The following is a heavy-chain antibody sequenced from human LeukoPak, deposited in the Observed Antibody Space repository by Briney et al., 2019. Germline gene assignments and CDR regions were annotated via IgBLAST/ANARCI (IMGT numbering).Heavy chain of an antibody. CDR3: ARTMVAADFYGMDV. CDR1: GGSTTSYY. V-gene: IGHV4-59*08. Sequence: PSETLSLTCNVSGGSTTSYYWGWIRQPPGKGLEGIGHIYYRGRTTYSPSLKSRVTMSVDTSKNQVSLKLNSVTAADTAVYYCARTMVAADFYGMDVWGQGTTVTVSS. D-gene: IGHD2-15*01. J-gene: IGHJ6*02. CDR2: IYYRGRT.